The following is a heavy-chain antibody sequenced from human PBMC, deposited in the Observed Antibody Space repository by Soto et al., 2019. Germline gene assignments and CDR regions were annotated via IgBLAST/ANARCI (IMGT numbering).Heavy chain of an antibody. Sequence: QVQLVQSGAEVKKPGSSVKVSCKASGGTFSSYAISWVRQAPGQGLEWMGGIIPIFGTANYAQKFQGRVTITADESTSTAYTELSSLRSEDTAVYYCARVVNYYDSSGYYPSHWGQGTLVTVSS. CDR3: ARVVNYYDSSGYYPSH. J-gene: IGHJ4*02. CDR1: GGTFSSYA. D-gene: IGHD3-22*01. CDR2: IIPIFGTA. V-gene: IGHV1-69*01.